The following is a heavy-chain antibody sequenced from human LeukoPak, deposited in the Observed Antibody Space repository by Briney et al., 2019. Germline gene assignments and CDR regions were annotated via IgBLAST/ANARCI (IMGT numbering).Heavy chain of an antibody. CDR3: ATAPTEDGDGSSPGY. V-gene: IGHV3-11*04. J-gene: IGHJ4*02. CDR1: RFTFRDHF. CDR2: ISSSGSYT. D-gene: IGHD4-17*01. Sequence: KPGGSLRLSCAASRFTFRDHFMSWIRQPPGKGLEYVSYISSSGSYTYYSDSVKGRFTVSRDNAKNSLFLQMNSLRAEDTAVYYCATAPTEDGDGSSPGYWGQGTLVTVSS.